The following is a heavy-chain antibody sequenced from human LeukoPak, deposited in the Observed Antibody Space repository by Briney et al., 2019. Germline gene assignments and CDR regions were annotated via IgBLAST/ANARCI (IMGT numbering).Heavy chain of an antibody. J-gene: IGHJ6*02. CDR1: GGSFSGYY. CDR3: ARAKRITIFGVPRGYYYYGMDV. CDR2: INHSGST. D-gene: IGHD3-3*01. Sequence: PSETLSLTCAVYGGSFSGYYWSWIRQPPGKGLEWIGEINHSGSTNYNPSLKSRVTISVDTSKNQFSLKLSSVTAADTAVYYCARAKRITIFGVPRGYYYYGMDVWGQGTTVTVS. V-gene: IGHV4-34*01.